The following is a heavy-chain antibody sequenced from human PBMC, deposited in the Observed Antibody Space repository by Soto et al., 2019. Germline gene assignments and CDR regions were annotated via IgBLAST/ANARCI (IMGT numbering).Heavy chain of an antibody. CDR3: ARDTDVEAAMEDAFDI. CDR2: VYYSGNT. Sequence: SVPMSVSCTIAGGNVINDSCRWSWNRQPPGKGLEWIGYVYYSGNTNYNPSLKSRVTLSVDTSKNQFSLRLSSVTAADTAVYYCARDTDVEAAMEDAFDIWGQGIQVTVSS. D-gene: IGHD2-15*01. CDR1: GGNVINDSCR. J-gene: IGHJ3*02. V-gene: IGHV4-61*01.